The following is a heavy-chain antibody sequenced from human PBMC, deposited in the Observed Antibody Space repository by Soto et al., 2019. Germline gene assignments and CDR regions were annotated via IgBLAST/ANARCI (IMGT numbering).Heavy chain of an antibody. D-gene: IGHD3-22*01. CDR2: INHSGST. V-gene: IGHV4-34*01. CDR1: GGSFSGYY. CDR3: ARGRRGYYDSSGYYQGPRPVDP. J-gene: IGHJ5*02. Sequence: QVQLQQWGAGLLKPSETLSLTCAVYGGSFSGYYWSWIRQPPGKGLEWIGEINHSGSTNYNPSLNSRVTISVYTSKNQFSLKLSSVTAADTAVYYCARGRRGYYDSSGYYQGPRPVDPWGQGTLVTVSS.